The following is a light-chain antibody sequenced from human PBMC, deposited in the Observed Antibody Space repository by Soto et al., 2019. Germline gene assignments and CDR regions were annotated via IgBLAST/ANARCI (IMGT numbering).Light chain of an antibody. CDR2: DAS. Sequence: DIPMTQSPSTLSASVGDTVTITCRASQTISGWLAWYQQRPGKAPNLLIFDASTLESGVPSRFSGSGSGTTFTLTISSRQSDDFATYYCLQYSGYYRTFGQGTKVEIK. CDR3: LQYSGYYRT. CDR1: QTISGW. V-gene: IGKV1-5*01. J-gene: IGKJ1*01.